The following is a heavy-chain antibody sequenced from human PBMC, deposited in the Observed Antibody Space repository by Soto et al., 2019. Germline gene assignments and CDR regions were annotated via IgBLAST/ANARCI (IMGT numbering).Heavy chain of an antibody. V-gene: IGHV3-30-3*01. J-gene: IGHJ6*02. CDR2: ISYEGSNT. CDR3: ARVTPGNNLYYFSGLDV. D-gene: IGHD1-1*01. CDR1: GFTFDTYG. Sequence: GGSLRLSCVASGFTFDTYGIHWVRQAPGKGLQWVALISYEGSNTYYADSVRGRFTISRDNSKNTLYLQVNALRPEDTGVYYCARVTPGNNLYYFSGLDVWGQGTSVTVSS.